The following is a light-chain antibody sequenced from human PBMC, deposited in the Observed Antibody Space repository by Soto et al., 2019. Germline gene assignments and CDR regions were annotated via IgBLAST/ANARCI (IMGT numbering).Light chain of an antibody. CDR3: CSYAGSSTLAV. J-gene: IGLJ7*01. V-gene: IGLV2-23*02. CDR2: EVS. CDR1: SSDVGSYNL. Sequence: QSALTQPASVSGSPGQSITISCTGTSSDVGSYNLVSWYQQHPTKAPKLMIYEVSKRPSGVSNRFSGSKSDNTASLTISGRQAEDEADYYCCSYAGSSTLAVFGGGTQLTSS.